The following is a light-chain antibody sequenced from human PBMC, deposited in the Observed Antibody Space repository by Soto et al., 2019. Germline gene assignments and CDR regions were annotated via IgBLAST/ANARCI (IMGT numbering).Light chain of an antibody. V-gene: IGKV3-11*01. Sequence: EKVITQAPATLTEYQGERVTLSCRASQSVSSSLAWYQQKPGRAPRLLIYDASNRATGIPARFSGSGSGTDFTVTISSLEPEDFAVYYCQQRSSWPITFGPRRLPAIK. CDR1: QSVSSS. CDR2: DAS. CDR3: QQRSSWPIT. J-gene: IGKJ5*01.